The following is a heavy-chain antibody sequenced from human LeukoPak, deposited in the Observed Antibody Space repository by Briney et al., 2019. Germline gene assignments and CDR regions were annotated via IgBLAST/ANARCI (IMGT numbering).Heavy chain of an antibody. V-gene: IGHV3-33*06. J-gene: IGHJ4*02. Sequence: GGSLRLSCAASGFTFSSYGMHWVRQAPGKGLEWVAVIWYDGSNKYYADSVKGRFTISRDNSKNTLYLQMNSLKAEDTAVYYCAKPSSGYGSFDSWGQGTLVTVSS. D-gene: IGHD6-19*01. CDR3: AKPSSGYGSFDS. CDR2: IWYDGSNK. CDR1: GFTFSSYG.